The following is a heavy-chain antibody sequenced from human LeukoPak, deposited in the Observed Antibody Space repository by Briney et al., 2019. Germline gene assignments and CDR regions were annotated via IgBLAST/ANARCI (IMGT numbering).Heavy chain of an antibody. CDR3: ARDSDNYFDSSGYYAVDY. D-gene: IGHD3-22*01. CDR1: GYTFTSFG. CDR2: IGGYHGNT. Sequence: ASVKVSCKASGYTFTSFGISWVRQAPGQGLEWMGWIGGYHGNTNYAQNLQARVTMTTDTSTSTAYMELRSLRSDDTAVYYCARDSDNYFDSSGYYAVDYWGQGTLVAVSS. V-gene: IGHV1-18*01. J-gene: IGHJ4*02.